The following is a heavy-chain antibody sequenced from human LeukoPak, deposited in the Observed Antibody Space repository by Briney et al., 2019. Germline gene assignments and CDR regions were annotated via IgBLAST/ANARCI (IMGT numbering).Heavy chain of an antibody. D-gene: IGHD2-2*01. CDR3: ARDGWRGGRGEQDILVVPAALDYYYYGMGV. CDR2: IWYDGSNK. V-gene: IGHV3-33*01. Sequence: GGSLRLSCAASGFTFSSYGMHWVRQAPGKGLEWVAVIWYDGSNKYYADSVKGRFTISRDNYKNTLYLQMNSLRAEDTAVYYCARDGWRGGRGEQDILVVPAALDYYYYGMGVWGQGTTVTVSS. J-gene: IGHJ6*01. CDR1: GFTFSSYG.